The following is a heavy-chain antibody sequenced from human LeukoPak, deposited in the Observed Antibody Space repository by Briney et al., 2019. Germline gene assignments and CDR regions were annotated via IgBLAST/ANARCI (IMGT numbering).Heavy chain of an antibody. CDR1: GDSLSSNSAA. Sequence: SQTLSLTCAISGDSLSSNSAAWNWIRQSPSRGLEWLGRTYYRSKWYNDYAVSVKSRITINPDTSKNQFSLQLNSVTPEDTAVYYCARLATVTTSHHYYYGMDVWGQGTTVTVSS. CDR2: TYYRSKWYN. D-gene: IGHD4-17*01. V-gene: IGHV6-1*01. J-gene: IGHJ6*02. CDR3: ARLATVTTSHHYYYGMDV.